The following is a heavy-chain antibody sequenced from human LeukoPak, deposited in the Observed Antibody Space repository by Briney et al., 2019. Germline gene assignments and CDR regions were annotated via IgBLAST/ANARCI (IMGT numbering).Heavy chain of an antibody. Sequence: GGSLRLSCVASGFTFSSYAMSWVRQAPGKGLEWVSLISGSGGSTYYADSVKGRFTISRDNSKNTLYLQMNSLRAEDTAVYYCAKARGRYYGSGSPEGYYYMDVWGKGTTVTVSS. V-gene: IGHV3-23*01. CDR3: AKARGRYYGSGSPEGYYYMDV. D-gene: IGHD3-10*01. J-gene: IGHJ6*03. CDR1: GFTFSSYA. CDR2: ISGSGGST.